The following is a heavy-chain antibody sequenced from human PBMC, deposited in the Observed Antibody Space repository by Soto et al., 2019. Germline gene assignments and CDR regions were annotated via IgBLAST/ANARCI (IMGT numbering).Heavy chain of an antibody. CDR1: GDSIGTYN. CDR3: VRQGIGALHGLVDV. J-gene: IGHJ6*02. V-gene: IGHV4-59*08. Sequence: QVQLQASGPGLVKPSDTLSLTCTVSGDSIGTYNWGWIRQPPGKRLEWIGYIYSNGGTSYNPALKRRVTISADTSTKQFSLRLSSVTAAATAVYYCVRQGIGALHGLVDVWGQGTTVTVSS. CDR2: IYSNGGT. D-gene: IGHD1-26*01.